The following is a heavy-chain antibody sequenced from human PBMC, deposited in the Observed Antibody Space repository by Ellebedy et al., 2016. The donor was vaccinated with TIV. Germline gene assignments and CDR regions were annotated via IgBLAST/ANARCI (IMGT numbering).Heavy chain of an antibody. CDR3: ARDEPGSPYYDFWSGYYCDY. Sequence: PGGSLRLSCAASGFTFSSSAMSWVRQAPGKGLEWVSGFGVSGDTTYYADSVKGRFTISRDNAKNSLYLQMNSLRDEDTAVYYCARDEPGSPYYDFWSGYYCDYWGQGTLVTVSS. CDR2: FGVSGDTT. D-gene: IGHD3-3*01. V-gene: IGHV3-23*01. CDR1: GFTFSSSA. J-gene: IGHJ4*02.